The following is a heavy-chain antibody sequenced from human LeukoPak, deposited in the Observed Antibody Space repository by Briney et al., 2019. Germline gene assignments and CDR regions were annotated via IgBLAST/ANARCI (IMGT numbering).Heavy chain of an antibody. Sequence: SETLSLTCTVSGGSISTYYWNWIRQPPGKGLEWIGYIYYSGSTNYNPSLTGRVTISVDTSKNQFSLKLSSVTAADTAVYYCAREYNYYDSSGWDAFEIWGQGTMVAVSS. J-gene: IGHJ3*02. V-gene: IGHV4-59*01. CDR2: IYYSGST. CDR1: GGSISTYY. CDR3: AREYNYYDSSGWDAFEI. D-gene: IGHD3-22*01.